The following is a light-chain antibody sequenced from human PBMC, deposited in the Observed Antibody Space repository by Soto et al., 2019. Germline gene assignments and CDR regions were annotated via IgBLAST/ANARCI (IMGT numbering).Light chain of an antibody. V-gene: IGKV1-39*01. J-gene: IGKJ1*01. CDR3: QQSYSRPRT. Sequence: IQKGQSPSTRAGSVRDKDTITCRASQSISNWLAWYQQKPGKAPNLLIYTASSLESGVPSRFSGSGSGTDFTLTISSLQPEDFATYFCQQSYSRPRTFGHGTKVDI. CDR2: TAS. CDR1: QSISNW.